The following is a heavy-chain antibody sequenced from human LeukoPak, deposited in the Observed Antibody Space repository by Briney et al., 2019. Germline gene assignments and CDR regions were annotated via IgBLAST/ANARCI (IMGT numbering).Heavy chain of an antibody. Sequence: PSETLSLTCTVSGGSISSGGYYWSRIRQHPGKGLEWIGYIYYSGSTYYNPSLKSRVTLSVDTSKNQFSLKLSSVTAADTAVYYCARALSGTFPFDYWGQGTLVTVSS. J-gene: IGHJ4*02. CDR3: ARALSGTFPFDY. CDR2: IYYSGST. D-gene: IGHD3-3*01. CDR1: GGSISSGGYY. V-gene: IGHV4-31*03.